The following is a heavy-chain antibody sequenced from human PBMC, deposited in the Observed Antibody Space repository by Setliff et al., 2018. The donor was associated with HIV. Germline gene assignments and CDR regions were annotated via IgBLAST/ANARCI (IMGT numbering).Heavy chain of an antibody. CDR3: VRGGDSSSWYWGRWFDP. Sequence: GGSISSGGYYWSWIRQHPGKGLEWIGYIYYSGSTYYNPSLKSRVTISVDTSKNQFSRKLSSVTAADTAVYDCVRGGDSSSWYWGRWFDPWGQGTLVTVSS. CDR1: GGSISSGGYY. J-gene: IGHJ5*02. CDR2: IYYSGST. D-gene: IGHD6-13*01. V-gene: IGHV4-31*02.